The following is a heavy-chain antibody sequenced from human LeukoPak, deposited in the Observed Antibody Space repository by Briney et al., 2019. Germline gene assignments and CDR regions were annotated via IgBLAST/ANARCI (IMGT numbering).Heavy chain of an antibody. CDR3: AREAISLAAAGSFDY. CDR1: GFTFSSYA. Sequence: GGSLRLSCAASGFTFSSYAMHWVRQAPGKGLEWVAVISYDGSNKYYADSVKSRFTISRDNSKNTLYLQMNSLRAEDTAVYYCAREAISLAAAGSFDYWGQGTLVTVSS. D-gene: IGHD6-13*01. V-gene: IGHV3-30-3*01. J-gene: IGHJ4*02. CDR2: ISYDGSNK.